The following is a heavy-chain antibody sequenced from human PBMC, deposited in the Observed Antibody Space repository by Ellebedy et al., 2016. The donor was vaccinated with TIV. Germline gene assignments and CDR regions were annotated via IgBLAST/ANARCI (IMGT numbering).Heavy chain of an antibody. CDR2: INNDGRST. D-gene: IGHD2-15*01. CDR3: ARGQDGLGH. CDR1: GFTFSTSS. V-gene: IGHV3-74*01. Sequence: GESLKISXAASGFTFSTSSMNWVRQAPGKGLVWVSRINNDGRSTSYADSVKGRFTISRDNAKNTLYLQMNNLRAEDTAVYYCARGQDGLGHWGQGTLVTVSS. J-gene: IGHJ5*02.